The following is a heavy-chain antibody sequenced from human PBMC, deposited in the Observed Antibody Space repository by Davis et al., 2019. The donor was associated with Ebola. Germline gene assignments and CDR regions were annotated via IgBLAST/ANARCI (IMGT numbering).Heavy chain of an antibody. CDR2: IFPGDSDT. V-gene: IGHV5-51*01. J-gene: IGHJ4*02. CDR3: ARHRPMSLGYRYFDF. CDR1: GYSFTSNW. D-gene: IGHD5-12*01. Sequence: GESLKISCKGSGYSFTSNWIAWVRQMPGKGLECMGIIFPGDSDTRYSPSFQGQVSISVDKSISMAYLQWSSLKASDTAMYYCARHRPMSLGYRYFDFWGQGTLITVSS.